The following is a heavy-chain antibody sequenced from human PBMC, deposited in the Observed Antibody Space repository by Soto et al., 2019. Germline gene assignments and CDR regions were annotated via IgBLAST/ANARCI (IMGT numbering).Heavy chain of an antibody. D-gene: IGHD3-22*01. CDR3: ARERYFDSSGRYYYYYYGMDV. J-gene: IGHJ6*02. V-gene: IGHV3-53*01. CDR1: RLDVSLNY. CDR2: IYSDGST. Sequence: EVQLVESGGGLIQPGGSLRLSCEASRLDVSLNYMSWVRQAPGKGLEWVSIIYSDGSTYYADSVKGRFTISRDNSKNTLYLQMNGLRAEDKAVYYCARERYFDSSGRYYYYYYGMDVWGQGTTVTVSS.